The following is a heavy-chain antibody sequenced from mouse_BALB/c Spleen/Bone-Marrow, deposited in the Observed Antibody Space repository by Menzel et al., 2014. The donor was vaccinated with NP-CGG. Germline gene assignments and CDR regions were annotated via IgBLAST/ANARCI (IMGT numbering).Heavy chain of an antibody. CDR1: GFTFXSFG. J-gene: IGHJ2*01. V-gene: IGHV5-17*02. Sequence: EVKVVESGGGLVQPGGSRKLSCAASGFTFXSFGMHWVRQAPEKGLEWVAYINSGSSTIYYADTVKGRFTISRDNPKNTLFLQMTSLRSEDTAMYYCARRYYGSSFSYFDYWGQGTTLTVSS. D-gene: IGHD1-1*01. CDR2: INSGSSTI. CDR3: ARRYYGSSFSYFDY.